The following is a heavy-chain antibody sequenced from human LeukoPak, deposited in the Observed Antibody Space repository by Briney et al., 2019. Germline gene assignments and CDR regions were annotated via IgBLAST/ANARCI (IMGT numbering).Heavy chain of an antibody. V-gene: IGHV3-23*01. CDR3: AKDKKAPGGNNFWRAGDY. J-gene: IGHJ4*02. CDR1: GFTFSSYA. Sequence: GGSLRLSCTASGFTFSSYAMSWVRQAPGKGLEWVSEISGSGDSSYYADSVKGRFTVSRDNSKNTMYLQMNSLRVEDTAVYYCAKDKKAPGGNNFWRAGDYWGQRTLVTVSS. CDR2: ISGSGDSS. D-gene: IGHD3-3*01.